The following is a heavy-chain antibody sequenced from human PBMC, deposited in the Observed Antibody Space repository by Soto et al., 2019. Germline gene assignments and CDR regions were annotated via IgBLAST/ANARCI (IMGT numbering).Heavy chain of an antibody. CDR2: MNPNSGNT. CDR1: GYTFTSYD. J-gene: IGHJ5*02. D-gene: IGHD2-15*01. Sequence: ASVKVSCKASGYTFTSYDINWVRQATGQGLEWMGWMNPNSGNTGYAQKFQGRVTMTRNTSISTAYMELSSLRSEDTAVYYCARGYCSGGSCYSGGEWFDPWGQGTLVTVSS. V-gene: IGHV1-8*01. CDR3: ARGYCSGGSCYSGGEWFDP.